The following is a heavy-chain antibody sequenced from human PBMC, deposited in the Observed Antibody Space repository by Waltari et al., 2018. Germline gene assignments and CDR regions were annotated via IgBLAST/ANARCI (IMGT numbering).Heavy chain of an antibody. CDR2: IYYSGST. J-gene: IGHJ5*02. CDR3: ASGKVFGARLPFDP. V-gene: IGHV4-61*01. D-gene: IGHD3-3*01. Sequence: QVQLQESGPGLVKPSETLSLTCTVSGGSVSSGSYYWSWIRQPPGKGLEWIGYIYYSGSTNDNPSLKSRVTISVDTSKNQFSLKLSSVTAADTAVYYCASGKVFGARLPFDPWGQGTLVTVSS. CDR1: GGSVSSGSYY.